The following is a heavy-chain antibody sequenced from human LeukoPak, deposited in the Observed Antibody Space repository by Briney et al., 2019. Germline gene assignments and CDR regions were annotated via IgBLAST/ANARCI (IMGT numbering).Heavy chain of an antibody. V-gene: IGHV3-23*01. CDR3: ARYLNSGPEDF. CDR2: IDEGDGTT. CDR1: GFTFSSHA. Sequence: GGSLRLSCAASGFTFSSHAMNWVRQAPGKGLEWVSSIDEGDGTTHYADSVKGRFTISRDDSKNTLHLQMNSLRAEDTAVYYCARYLNSGPEDFWGQGALVTVSS. D-gene: IGHD1-26*01. J-gene: IGHJ4*02.